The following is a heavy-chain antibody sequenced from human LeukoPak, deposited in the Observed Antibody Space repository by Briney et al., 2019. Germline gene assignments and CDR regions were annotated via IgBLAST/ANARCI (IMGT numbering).Heavy chain of an antibody. CDR3: ARDENWWELPAPFDY. CDR1: GGSISSSSYY. J-gene: IGHJ4*02. Sequence: SETLSLTCTVSGGSISSSSYYWGWIRQPPGKGLEWIGSIYYSGSTYYNPSLKSRVTISVDTSKNQFSLKLSSVTAADTAVYYCARDENWWELPAPFDYWGQGTLVTVSS. CDR2: IYYSGST. D-gene: IGHD1-26*01. V-gene: IGHV4-39*07.